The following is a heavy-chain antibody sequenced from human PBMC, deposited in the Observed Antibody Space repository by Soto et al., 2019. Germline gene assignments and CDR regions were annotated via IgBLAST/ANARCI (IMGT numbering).Heavy chain of an antibody. CDR3: ARDRGGGGGFDY. J-gene: IGHJ4*02. Sequence: QVQLVQSGAEVKKPGSSVKVSCKASGGTFSSYAISWVRQAPGQGLEWMGGIIPIFGTANYAQKFQGRVTITADEPTGTAKMELGSLRSEDPAVYYCARDRGGGGGFDYWGQGTLVTVSS. V-gene: IGHV1-69*01. D-gene: IGHD3-16*01. CDR1: GGTFSSYA. CDR2: IIPIFGTA.